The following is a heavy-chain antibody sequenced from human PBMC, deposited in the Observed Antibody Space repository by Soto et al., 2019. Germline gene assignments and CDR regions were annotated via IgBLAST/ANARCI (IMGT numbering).Heavy chain of an antibody. CDR3: ATAPEIAYPYYYCYGMDG. Sequence: GGSLRLSCAASGFTFSSYALSWVRQAPGKGLEWVSAISGSGGSTYYADSVKGRFTISRDNSKNTLYLQMNSLRAEDTAVYYCATAPEIAYPYYYCYGMDGWGQGTTVT. CDR1: GFTFSSYA. J-gene: IGHJ6*02. CDR2: ISGSGGST. V-gene: IGHV3-23*01.